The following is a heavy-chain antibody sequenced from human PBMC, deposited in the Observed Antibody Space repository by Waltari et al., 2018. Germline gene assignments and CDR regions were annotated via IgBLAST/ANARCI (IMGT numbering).Heavy chain of an antibody. D-gene: IGHD3-22*01. CDR1: GHTFTSYY. V-gene: IGHV1-46*03. CDR3: ARGGLFTNYYDSSGLNFDY. CDR2: INPSGGST. J-gene: IGHJ4*02. Sequence: QVQLVQSGAEVKKPGASVKVSCKASGHTFTSYYMHWVRQAPGQRLEWMGIINPSGGSTSYAQKFQGRVTMTRDTSTSTVYMELSSLRSEDTAVYYCARGGLFTNYYDSSGLNFDYWGQGTLVTVSS.